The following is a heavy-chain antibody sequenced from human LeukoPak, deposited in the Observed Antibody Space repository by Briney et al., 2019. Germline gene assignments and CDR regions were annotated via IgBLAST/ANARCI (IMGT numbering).Heavy chain of an antibody. CDR2: ISGSGGST. Sequence: GGSLRLSCAASGFTFSSYAMSWVRQAPGKGLEWVSAISGSGGSTYYADSVKGRYTISGDNSKNTLYLQMNSLRAEDTAVYYCAKDSLAVAGKTPQSPDWYFDLWGRGTLVTVSS. J-gene: IGHJ2*01. D-gene: IGHD6-19*01. CDR1: GFTFSSYA. CDR3: AKDSLAVAGKTPQSPDWYFDL. V-gene: IGHV3-23*01.